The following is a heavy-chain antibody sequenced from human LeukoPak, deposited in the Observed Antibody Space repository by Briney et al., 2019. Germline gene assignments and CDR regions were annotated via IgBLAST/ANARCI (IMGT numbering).Heavy chain of an antibody. CDR2: ISWDGGST. CDR3: AKDTYSGSYSEGGGFDY. CDR1: GFTFDDYA. Sequence: GGSPRLSCAASGFTFDDYAMHWVRQAPGKGLEWVSLISWDGGSTYYADSVKGRFTISRDNSKNSLYLQMNSLRAEDTALYYCAKDTYSGSYSEGGGFDYWGQGTLVTVSS. D-gene: IGHD1-26*01. J-gene: IGHJ4*02. V-gene: IGHV3-43D*03.